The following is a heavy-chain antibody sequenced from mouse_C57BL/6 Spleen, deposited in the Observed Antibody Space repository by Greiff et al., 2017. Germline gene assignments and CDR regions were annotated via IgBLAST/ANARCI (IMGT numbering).Heavy chain of an antibody. CDR3: ARSGLGTWFAY. Sequence: VQLKQPGAELVMPGASVKLSCKASGYTFTSYWMHWVKQRPGQGLEWIGEIDPSDSYTNYNQKFKGKSTLTVDKSSSTAYMQLSSLTSEDSAVYYCARSGLGTWFAYWGQGTLVTVSA. V-gene: IGHV1-69*01. D-gene: IGHD4-1*01. CDR1: GYTFTSYW. J-gene: IGHJ3*01. CDR2: IDPSDSYT.